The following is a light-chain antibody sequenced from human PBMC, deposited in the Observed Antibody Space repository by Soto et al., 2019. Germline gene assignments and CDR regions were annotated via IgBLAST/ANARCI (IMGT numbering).Light chain of an antibody. CDR3: SSYAGSNNYV. CDR1: SSDVGGYNY. CDR2: EVN. J-gene: IGLJ1*01. V-gene: IGLV2-8*01. Sequence: QSALTQPPSASGSPGQSVTISCTGTSSDVGGYNYVSWYQQHPGKAPKLIIYEVNKRPSGVPDRFSGSKSGNTASLTVSGLQAEDEADYYCSSYAGSNNYVFGTGTQLTVL.